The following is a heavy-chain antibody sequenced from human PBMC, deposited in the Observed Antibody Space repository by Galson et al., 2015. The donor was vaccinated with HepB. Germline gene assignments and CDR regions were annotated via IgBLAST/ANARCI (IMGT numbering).Heavy chain of an antibody. J-gene: IGHJ6*02. CDR2: ISGSGGST. Sequence: SLRLSCAASGFTFSSYAMSWVRQAPGKGLEWVSAISGSGGSTYYADSVKGRFTISRDNSKNTLYLQMNSLRAEDTAVYYCAKGGGYVPAAPFVLRYYYYGMDVWGQGTTVTVSS. D-gene: IGHD2-2*01. CDR1: GFTFSSYA. CDR3: AKGGGYVPAAPFVLRYYYYGMDV. V-gene: IGHV3-23*01.